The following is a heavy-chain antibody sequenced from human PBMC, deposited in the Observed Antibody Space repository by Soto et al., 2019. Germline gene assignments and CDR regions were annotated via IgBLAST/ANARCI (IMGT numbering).Heavy chain of an antibody. J-gene: IGHJ6*03. CDR1: GFTVSSNY. Sequence: GGSLRLSCAASGFTVSSNYMSWVRQAPGKGLEWVSVIYSGGSTYYADSVKGRFTISRHNSKNTLYLQMNSLRAEDSAVYYCARVRTPTIYYYYMDVWGKGSTVTVSS. D-gene: IGHD1-26*01. V-gene: IGHV3-53*04. CDR2: IYSGGST. CDR3: ARVRTPTIYYYYMDV.